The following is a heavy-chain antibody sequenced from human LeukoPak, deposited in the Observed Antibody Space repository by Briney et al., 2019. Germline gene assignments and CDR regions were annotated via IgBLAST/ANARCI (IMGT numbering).Heavy chain of an antibody. CDR2: IYSGGST. D-gene: IGHD3-3*01. J-gene: IGHJ5*02. Sequence: GGSLRLSCAASGFTVSSNYMSWVRQAPGKGLEWVSVIYSGGSTYYADSVKGRFTISRDNAKNSLYLQMNSLRAEDTAVYYCARGLDFWSGYPRSAWGQGTLVTVSS. CDR1: GFTVSSNY. CDR3: ARGLDFWSGYPRSA. V-gene: IGHV3-53*01.